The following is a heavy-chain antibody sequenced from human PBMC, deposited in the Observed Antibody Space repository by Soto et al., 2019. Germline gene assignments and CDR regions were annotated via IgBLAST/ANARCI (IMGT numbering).Heavy chain of an antibody. D-gene: IGHD2-2*01. CDR3: ARVECSSTSCRDAFDI. Sequence: QVQLVQSGAEVKKPGSSVKVSCKASGGTFSRYAISWVRQAPGQGLEWRGGIIPIFGTANYAQKFQGRVTITADESTSTASMELSSLRSEDTAVYYCARVECSSTSCRDAFDIWGQGTMVTVSS. CDR1: GGTFSRYA. CDR2: IIPIFGTA. J-gene: IGHJ3*02. V-gene: IGHV1-69*01.